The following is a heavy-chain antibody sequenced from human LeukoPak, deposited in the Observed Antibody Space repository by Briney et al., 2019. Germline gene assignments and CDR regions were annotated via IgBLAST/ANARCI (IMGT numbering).Heavy chain of an antibody. CDR3: ARELGVVKMDV. CDR2: IIPILGIA. V-gene: IGHV1-69*04. Sequence: SVKVSCKASGGTFSSYTISWVRQAPGQGLEWMGRIIPILGIANYAQKFQGRVTITADESTSTAYMELSSLRSEDTAVYYCARELGVVKMDVWGKGTTVTVSS. D-gene: IGHD3-3*01. CDR1: GGTFSSYT. J-gene: IGHJ6*04.